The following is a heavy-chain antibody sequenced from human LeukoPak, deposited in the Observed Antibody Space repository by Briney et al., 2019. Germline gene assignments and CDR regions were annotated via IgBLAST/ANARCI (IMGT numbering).Heavy chain of an antibody. CDR1: GYTFTSYA. D-gene: IGHD3-10*01. V-gene: IGHV7-4-1*01. CDR2: INTNTGNP. J-gene: IGHJ4*02. Sequence: GASVKVSCKASGYTFTSYAMNWVRQAPGQGLEWMGWINTNTGNPTYAQGFTGRFVFSLDTSVSTAYYCARDLLSLWFGELLGPLDYWGQGTLVTVSS. CDR3: PLDY.